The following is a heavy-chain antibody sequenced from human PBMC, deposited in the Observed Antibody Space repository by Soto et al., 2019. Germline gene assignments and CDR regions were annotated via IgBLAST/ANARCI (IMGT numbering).Heavy chain of an antibody. J-gene: IGHJ6*02. CDR1: GFTFSSYG. V-gene: IGHV3-30*18. CDR2: ISYDGSNR. Sequence: PVGSLRLSCAASGFTFSSYGMHWVRQAPGKGLEWVAVISYDGSNRYYADSVKGRFTISRDNSKNTLYLQMNSLRAEDTAVYYCAKDRQTHYYYYGMDVWGQGTTVTVSS. CDR3: AKDRQTHYYYYGMDV.